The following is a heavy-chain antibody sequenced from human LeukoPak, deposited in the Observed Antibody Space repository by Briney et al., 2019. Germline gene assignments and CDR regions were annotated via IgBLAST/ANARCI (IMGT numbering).Heavy chain of an antibody. D-gene: IGHD2-15*01. CDR2: ISGTGGST. V-gene: IGHV3-23*01. CDR3: AKGVRDVVVVVAATDY. Sequence: GGSLRLSCAASGFTFSSSAMSWVRQAPAKGLEWVSGISGTGGSTYYADSVKGRFTISRDNSKNTLYLQMNSLRAEDTAVYYCAKGVRDVVVVVAATDYWGQGTLVTVSS. J-gene: IGHJ4*02. CDR1: GFTFSSSA.